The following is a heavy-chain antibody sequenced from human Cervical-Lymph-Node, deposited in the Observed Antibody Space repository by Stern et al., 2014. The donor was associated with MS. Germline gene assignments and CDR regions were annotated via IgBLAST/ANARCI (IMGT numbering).Heavy chain of an antibody. CDR3: VRDQGGIAAS. CDR2: ISPLFGTT. D-gene: IGHD6-13*01. CDR1: GGTFSSIE. V-gene: IGHV1-69*01. Sequence: VQLVQSGAEVTQPGSSMKVSCKASGGTFSSIEISWVRQAPGQGLEWLGGISPLFGTTNYAQQVQGRVTIVADESTNTVNMELSRLRSEDTAVYYCVRDQGGIAASWGQGTLVTVSS. J-gene: IGHJ4*02.